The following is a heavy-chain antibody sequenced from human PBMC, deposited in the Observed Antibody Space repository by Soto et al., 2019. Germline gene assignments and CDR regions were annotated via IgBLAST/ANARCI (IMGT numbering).Heavy chain of an antibody. Sequence: ASVKVSCKSSGYKFISHSITWVRQAPGQGLEWMGRISAYNGNTNYAQKLQGRVTMTTDTSTNTAYMELRSLRSDDTAVYYCARGAFCGGASGCRDMEVWGQGTTVTVSS. J-gene: IGHJ6*02. D-gene: IGHD2-21*01. V-gene: IGHV1-18*01. CDR2: ISAYNGNT. CDR1: GYKFISHS. CDR3: ARGAFCGGASGCRDMEV.